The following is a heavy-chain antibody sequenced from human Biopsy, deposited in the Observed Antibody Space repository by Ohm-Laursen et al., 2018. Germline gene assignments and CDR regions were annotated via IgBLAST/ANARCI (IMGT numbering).Heavy chain of an antibody. CDR1: GYTFTGYH. CDR2: INAKTGDT. Sequence: PSVKASCKASGYTFTGYHVHWVRQAPGQGLEWMGWINAKTGDTNYAQKSQGRVTMTRDTSISTAYVDLSSLRSDDTAVYYCTRGGYYYDSLAYYYWFDPWGQGTLVTVSS. D-gene: IGHD3-22*01. J-gene: IGHJ5*02. V-gene: IGHV1-2*02. CDR3: TRGGYYYDSLAYYYWFDP.